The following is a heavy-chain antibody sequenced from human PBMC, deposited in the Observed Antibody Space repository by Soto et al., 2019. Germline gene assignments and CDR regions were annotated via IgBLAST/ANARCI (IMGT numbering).Heavy chain of an antibody. V-gene: IGHV4-38-2*01. CDR3: ARRIEMTTIKTGIDV. CDR2: IHHSGST. Sequence: PSETLSLTCDVSGYSITSVHYWGWIRQPPGKGLEWIGIIHHSGSTYYSPSLKSRVTISIDTSRNRFSLKVTSVTAADTAVYYCARRIEMTTIKTGIDVRGQRNTVTVS. J-gene: IGHJ6*02. CDR1: GYSITSVHY.